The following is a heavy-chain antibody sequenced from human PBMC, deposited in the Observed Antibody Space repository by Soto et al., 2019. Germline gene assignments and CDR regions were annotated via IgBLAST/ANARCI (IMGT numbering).Heavy chain of an antibody. J-gene: IGHJ3*02. D-gene: IGHD1-26*01. V-gene: IGHV3-23*01. Sequence: GGSLRLSCAASGFTFSNYAMSWVRQAPGKGLEWVSDISISGGTTYYADSVKGRFTISRDNAKNTLYLQMNSLRAEDTAVYYCAKWDRYPPNGFDTWGQGTMVTVSS. CDR2: ISISGGTT. CDR3: AKWDRYPPNGFDT. CDR1: GFTFSNYA.